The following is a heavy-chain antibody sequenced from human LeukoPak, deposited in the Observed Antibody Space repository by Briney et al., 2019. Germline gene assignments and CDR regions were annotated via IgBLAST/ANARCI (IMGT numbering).Heavy chain of an antibody. V-gene: IGHV3-30*18. CDR3: AKDYYDILSGLLDY. Sequence: GGSLRLSCAASGFTFSSYGMHWIRQAPGKGLEWVAVISYDGSNKCYADSVKGRFTISRDNSKNTLYLQMNSLRAEDTAVYYCAKDYYDILSGLLDYWGQGTLVTVSS. J-gene: IGHJ4*02. CDR1: GFTFSSYG. D-gene: IGHD3-9*01. CDR2: ISYDGSNK.